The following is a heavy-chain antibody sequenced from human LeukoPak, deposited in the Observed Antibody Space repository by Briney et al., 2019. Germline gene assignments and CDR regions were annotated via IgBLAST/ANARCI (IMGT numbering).Heavy chain of an antibody. CDR3: AKRYTSGWYQYYFDC. Sequence: HSGGSLGLSCAASGFTFSSFAMGWVRQAPGKGLEWFSGISGSGINTYYADSVKGRFTISRDNSKGTLYLQMNSLRAEDTAVYYCAKRYTSGWYQYYFDCWGQGTLVTVSS. J-gene: IGHJ4*02. CDR2: ISGSGINT. D-gene: IGHD6-13*01. V-gene: IGHV3-23*01. CDR1: GFTFSSFA.